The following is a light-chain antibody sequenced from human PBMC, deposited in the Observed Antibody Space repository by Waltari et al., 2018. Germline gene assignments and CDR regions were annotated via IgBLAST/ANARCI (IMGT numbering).Light chain of an antibody. CDR1: QDISDY. Sequence: DIQMTQSPSSLSASVGDRVAITCPASQDISDYVNWYQQIPRKAPKLLIYAASSLQTGVPSKFSGSGYGTNFTFTISSLQPEDIATYYCQQYDKLPLTFGGGTKVEIK. J-gene: IGKJ4*01. CDR3: QQYDKLPLT. V-gene: IGKV1-33*01. CDR2: AAS.